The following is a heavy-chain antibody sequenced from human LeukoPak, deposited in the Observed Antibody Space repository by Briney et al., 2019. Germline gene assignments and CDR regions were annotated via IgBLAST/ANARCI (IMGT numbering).Heavy chain of an antibody. J-gene: IGHJ5*02. D-gene: IGHD2-2*01. Sequence: PSVTLSLTCTVSGGSISSYYWSWIRQPPGKGLEWIGYIYYSGSTNYNPSLKSRVTISVDTSKNQFSLKLSSVTAADTAVYYCARGVDCSSTSCPFDPWGQGTLVTVSS. V-gene: IGHV4-59*01. CDR2: IYYSGST. CDR3: ARGVDCSSTSCPFDP. CDR1: GGSISSYY.